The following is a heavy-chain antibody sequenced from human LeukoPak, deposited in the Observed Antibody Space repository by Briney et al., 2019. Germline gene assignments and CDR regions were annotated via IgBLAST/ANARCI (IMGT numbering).Heavy chain of an antibody. CDR2: IYYSGST. Sequence: SQTLSLTCTVSGGSISSGGYYWSWIRQHPGKGLEWIGYIYYSGSTYYNPSLKSRVTISIDTSKNQFSLKLSSVTAADTAVYYCARAPRNWFDPWGQGTLVTVSS. J-gene: IGHJ5*02. CDR1: GGSISSGGYY. V-gene: IGHV4-31*03. CDR3: ARAPRNWFDP.